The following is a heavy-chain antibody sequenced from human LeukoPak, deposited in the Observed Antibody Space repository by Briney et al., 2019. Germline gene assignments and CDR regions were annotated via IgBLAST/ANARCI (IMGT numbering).Heavy chain of an antibody. CDR3: AEASSAGYYDILTGYYRSYYFDY. CDR1: GLTFSTSN. J-gene: IGHJ4*02. V-gene: IGHV3-48*04. Sequence: SGGSLRLSCAASGLTFSTSNINWVRQAPGKGLEWVSYISSDGNTMYYANSVKGRFTISRDNAKNSLYLQMNSLRAEDMALYYCAEASSAGYYDILTGYYRSYYFDYWGQGTLVTVSS. CDR2: ISSDGNTM. D-gene: IGHD3-9*01.